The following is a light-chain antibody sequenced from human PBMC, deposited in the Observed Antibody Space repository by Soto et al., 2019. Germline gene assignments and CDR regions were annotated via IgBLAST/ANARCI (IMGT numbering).Light chain of an antibody. Sequence: QSVLTQPPSASGSPRQSVTISCTGTSSDVGGYNSVSWYQHHPGKAPKLMIYEVSKRPSGVPDRFSGSKSGYTASLTVSGLQAEDEADYYCTSYAGSNIYVFGTGTKLTVL. J-gene: IGLJ1*01. CDR2: EVS. CDR3: TSYAGSNIYV. CDR1: SSDVGGYNS. V-gene: IGLV2-8*01.